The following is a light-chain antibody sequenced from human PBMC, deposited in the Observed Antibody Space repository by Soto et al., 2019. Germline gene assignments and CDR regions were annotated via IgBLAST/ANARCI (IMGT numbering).Light chain of an antibody. CDR3: SSYTSSSTLV. V-gene: IGLV2-14*01. J-gene: IGLJ2*01. Sequence: QSALTQPASVSGSPGQSITISCTGTRSDVGGYNYVSWYQQHPGKAPKLMIYDVSNRPSGVSNLFSGSKSGNTASLTISGLHAEDEAEYYCSSYTSSSTLVFGGGTKVTVL. CDR1: RSDVGGYNY. CDR2: DVS.